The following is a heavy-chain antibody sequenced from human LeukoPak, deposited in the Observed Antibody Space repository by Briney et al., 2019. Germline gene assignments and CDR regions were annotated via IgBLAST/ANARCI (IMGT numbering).Heavy chain of an antibody. D-gene: IGHD6-13*01. CDR1: GSTFTNYD. V-gene: IGHV1-8*02. CDR3: ARGNIASTGLSWFDP. Sequence: ASVNVSCKSSGSTFTNYDINWFRQRSGQGLGWMGWLNPNNGKRGYAQKFQGRVTITRDTSTSTAYIELISLRSEDTAVYYCARGNIASTGLSWFDPWGQGNLITVSA. J-gene: IGHJ5*02. CDR2: LNPNNGKR.